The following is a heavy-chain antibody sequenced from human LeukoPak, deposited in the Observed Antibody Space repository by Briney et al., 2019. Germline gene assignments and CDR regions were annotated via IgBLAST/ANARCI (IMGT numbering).Heavy chain of an antibody. D-gene: IGHD3-3*01. J-gene: IGHJ4*02. V-gene: IGHV4-31*03. CDR3: ARSGYDFWSGYLD. CDR2: IYYSGST. Sequence: SGTLSLTCTVSGGSISSGGYYWSWIRQHPGKGLEWIGYIYYSGSTYYNPSLKSRVTISVDTSKNQFSLKLSSVTAADTAVYYCARSGYDFWSGYLDWGQGTLVTVSS. CDR1: GGSISSGGYY.